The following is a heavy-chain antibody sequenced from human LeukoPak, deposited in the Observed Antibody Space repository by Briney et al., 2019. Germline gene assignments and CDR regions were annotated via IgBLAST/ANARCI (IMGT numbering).Heavy chain of an antibody. CDR3: ARDPSGWHYFDY. J-gene: IGHJ4*02. D-gene: IGHD6-19*01. Sequence: PSETLSLTCTVSVESISSYCWSWIRHPPGKALVWIAYISYSGSTNYNPSLKSRVTMSVDTPKNQFSLNLSSVTAADTAVYYCARDPSGWHYFDYWGQGTLVTVSS. V-gene: IGHV4-59*01. CDR2: ISYSGST. CDR1: VESISSYC.